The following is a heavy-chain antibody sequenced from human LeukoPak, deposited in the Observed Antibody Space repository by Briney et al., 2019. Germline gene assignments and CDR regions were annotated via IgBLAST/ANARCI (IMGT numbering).Heavy chain of an antibody. CDR2: INPNSGGT. J-gene: IGHJ4*02. V-gene: IGHV1-2*02. Sequence: GASVKVSCKASGYTFTGYYMHWVRQAPGQGLEWMGWINPNSGGTNYAQKFQGRVTMTRDTSISTAYMELSRLRSDDTAVYYCAREIKNDFWSGPNSKFDYWGQGTLVTVSS. CDR3: AREIKNDFWSGPNSKFDY. CDR1: GYTFTGYY. D-gene: IGHD3-3*01.